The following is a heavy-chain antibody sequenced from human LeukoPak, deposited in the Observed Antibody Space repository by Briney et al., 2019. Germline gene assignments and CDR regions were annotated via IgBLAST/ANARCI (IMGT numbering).Heavy chain of an antibody. CDR2: ISSSSSSI. Sequence: GGSLRLSCAASGFTFSTYSMNWVRQAPGKGLEWVSSISSSSSSIYYSDSVKGRFTVSRDNAKSSLFLRMTSLRAEDTAVYYCARSGGAYKPFDLWGQGTLVTVSS. CDR1: GFTFSTYS. J-gene: IGHJ4*02. CDR3: ARSGGAYKPFDL. D-gene: IGHD2-15*01. V-gene: IGHV3-21*01.